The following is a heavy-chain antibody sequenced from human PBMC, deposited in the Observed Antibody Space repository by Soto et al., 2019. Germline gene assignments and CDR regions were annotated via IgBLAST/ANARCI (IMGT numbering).Heavy chain of an antibody. V-gene: IGHV4-34*01. J-gene: IGHJ3*02. D-gene: IGHD2-15*01. CDR3: ARLPLYLPSAFDI. Sequence: QVQLQQWGAGLLKPSETLSLTCAVYGGSFIGYYWSWIRQHPGKGLEWIGEINHSGSTNYNPSLKSRVTISVDTSKNQLSLKMSSVNAADTAVYYCARLPLYLPSAFDIWGKGTMVTVSS. CDR1: GGSFIGYY. CDR2: INHSGST.